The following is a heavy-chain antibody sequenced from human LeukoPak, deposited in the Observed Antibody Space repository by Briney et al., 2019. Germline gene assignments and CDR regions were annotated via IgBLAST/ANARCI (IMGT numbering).Heavy chain of an antibody. Sequence: ASVKVSCKASGYTFTSYDINWVRQAPGQGLEWMGWMNPNSGNTGYAQKFQGRVTMTRNTSISTAYMELSSLRSEDTAVYYCARGGSYDFWSGYRGTPLIDYWGQGTLVTVSS. V-gene: IGHV1-8*01. CDR2: MNPNSGNT. CDR3: ARGGSYDFWSGYRGTPLIDY. D-gene: IGHD3-3*01. CDR1: GYTFTSYD. J-gene: IGHJ4*02.